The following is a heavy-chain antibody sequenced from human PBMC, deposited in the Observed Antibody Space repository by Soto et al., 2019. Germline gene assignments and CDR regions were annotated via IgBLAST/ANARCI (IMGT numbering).Heavy chain of an antibody. Sequence: SETLSLTCGVSGGSFSGFYWTWIRQPPGKGLEWIGDINQFGATNYNPSLKSRVTISVESSKNQFSLELASVTAADTAVYYCARGIALIVVVEGDAPDKYYLDSWGQGTLVTVSS. CDR1: GGSFSGFY. D-gene: IGHD3-22*01. CDR2: INQFGAT. J-gene: IGHJ4*02. CDR3: ARGIALIVVVEGDAPDKYYLDS. V-gene: IGHV4-34*01.